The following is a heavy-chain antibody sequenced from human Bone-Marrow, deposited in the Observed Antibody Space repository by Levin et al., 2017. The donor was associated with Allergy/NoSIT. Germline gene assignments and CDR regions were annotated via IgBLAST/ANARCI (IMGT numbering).Heavy chain of an antibody. D-gene: IGHD2/OR15-2a*01. Sequence: PSETLSLTCDVSGGSMSYYRWWSWVRQPPGKGLEWIGEIYDSETTDYNPSLKSRVTMSIDKSKNQFSLKVTSVTAADTAIYYCATKEFGSVIWPAFDVWGQGTMVTVSS. CDR2: IYDSETT. J-gene: IGHJ3*01. CDR3: ATKEFGSVIWPAFDV. V-gene: IGHV4-4*02. CDR1: GGSMSYYRW.